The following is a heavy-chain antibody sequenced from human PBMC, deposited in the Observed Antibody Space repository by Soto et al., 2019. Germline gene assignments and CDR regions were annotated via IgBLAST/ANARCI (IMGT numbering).Heavy chain of an antibody. CDR3: ARDRLNCSSTSCYYRYFDY. CDR2: IYYSGST. J-gene: IGHJ4*02. V-gene: IGHV4-31*03. D-gene: IGHD2-2*01. CDR1: GGSISSGGYY. Sequence: SETQCLTCPVSGGSISSGGYYWSWIRQHPGKGLEWIGYIYYSGSTYYNPSLKSRVTISVDTSKNQFSLKLSSVTAADTAVYYCARDRLNCSSTSCYYRYFDYWGQGTLVTVSS.